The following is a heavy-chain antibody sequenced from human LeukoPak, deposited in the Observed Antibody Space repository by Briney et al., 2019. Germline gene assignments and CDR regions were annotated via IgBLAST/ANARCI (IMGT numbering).Heavy chain of an antibody. CDR1: GGSFSGYY. CDR3: ARVGQQLSHDAFDI. J-gene: IGHJ3*02. Sequence: SETLSLTCAVYGGSFSGYYWSWIRQPPGKGLEWIGEINHSGSTNYNPSLKSRVTISVDTSKNQFSLKLSSVTAADTAVYYCARVGQQLSHDAFDIWGQGTMVTVSS. V-gene: IGHV4-34*01. CDR2: INHSGST. D-gene: IGHD6-13*01.